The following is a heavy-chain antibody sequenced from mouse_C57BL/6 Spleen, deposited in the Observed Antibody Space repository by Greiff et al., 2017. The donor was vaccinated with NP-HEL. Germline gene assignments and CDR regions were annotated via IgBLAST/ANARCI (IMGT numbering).Heavy chain of an antibody. J-gene: IGHJ2*01. Sequence: EVQLQQSGPELVKPGASVKMSCKASGYTFTDYNMHWVKQSHGKSLEWIGYINPNNGGTSYNQKFKGKATLTVNKSSSTAYMELRSLTSEDSAVYYCAREGYGSPYFDYWGQGTTLTVSS. CDR3: AREGYGSPYFDY. V-gene: IGHV1-22*01. D-gene: IGHD1-2*01. CDR1: GYTFTDYN. CDR2: INPNNGGT.